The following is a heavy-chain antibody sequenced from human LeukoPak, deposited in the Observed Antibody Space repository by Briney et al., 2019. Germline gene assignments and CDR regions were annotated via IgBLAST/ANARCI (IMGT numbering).Heavy chain of an antibody. CDR3: ARSPYDYVWGSYRHSLYYFDY. Sequence: GGSLRLSCAASGFTFSSYAMHWVRQAPGKGLEYFSAISSNGGSTYYANSVKGRFTISRDNSKNTLYLQMGSLRAEDMAVYYCARSPYDYVWGSYRHSLYYFDYWGQGTLVTVSS. V-gene: IGHV3-64*01. J-gene: IGHJ4*02. D-gene: IGHD3-16*02. CDR1: GFTFSSYA. CDR2: ISSNGGST.